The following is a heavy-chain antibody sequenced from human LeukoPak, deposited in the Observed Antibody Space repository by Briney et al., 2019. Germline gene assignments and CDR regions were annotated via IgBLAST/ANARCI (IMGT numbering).Heavy chain of an antibody. D-gene: IGHD2-2*02. CDR3: AKDLEGYCSSTSCYTGLLDY. V-gene: IGHV3-7*01. J-gene: IGHJ4*02. Sequence: GGSLRLSCAASGFNFGEFWMAWVRQTPGMGLEWVADIKEDGSESFYVDSVKGRFTISRDNSKNTLYLQMNSLRAEDTAVYYCAKDLEGYCSSTSCYTGLLDYWGQGTLVTVSS. CDR1: GFNFGEFW. CDR2: IKEDGSES.